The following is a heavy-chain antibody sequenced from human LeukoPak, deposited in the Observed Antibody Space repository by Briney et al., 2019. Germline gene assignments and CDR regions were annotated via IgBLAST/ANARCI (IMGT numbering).Heavy chain of an antibody. CDR2: VYYSGTT. CDR3: ARGTLYSGWSYYFDY. V-gene: IGHV4-39*07. CDR1: GGSISLSYYY. Sequence: KPSETLSLTCSVSGGSISLSYYYWGWIRQPPGKALEWIGSVYYSGTTSYNPSLKSRVTISVDMSKNHFSLRLGSVTAADTAMYYCARGTLYSGWSYYFDYWGQGSQVTVSS. J-gene: IGHJ4*02. D-gene: IGHD6-19*01.